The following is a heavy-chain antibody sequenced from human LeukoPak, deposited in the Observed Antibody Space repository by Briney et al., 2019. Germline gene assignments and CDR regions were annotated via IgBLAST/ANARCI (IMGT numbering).Heavy chain of an antibody. V-gene: IGHV4-34*01. CDR2: INHSGST. CDR1: GGSFSGYY. Sequence: SETLSLTCAVYGGSFSGYYWSWIRQPPGKGLEWIGEINHSGSTNYNPSLKSRVTISVDTSKNQFSLKLSSVTAADTAVYYCARARGYDYVWGSYRSVSYYFDYWGQGTLVTVSS. CDR3: ARARGYDYVWGSYRSVSYYFDY. J-gene: IGHJ4*02. D-gene: IGHD3-16*02.